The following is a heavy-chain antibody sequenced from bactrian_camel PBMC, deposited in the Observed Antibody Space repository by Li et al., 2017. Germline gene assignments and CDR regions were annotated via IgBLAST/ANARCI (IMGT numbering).Heavy chain of an antibody. Sequence: HVQLVESGGGSVRAGGSLTVSCKASGLQYEYDWWMFSWFRQAPGKEREGVTSIDRGSGSTYYDDSVKGRFTISQDNAKNTVFLQMNSLLPEDTAVYYCAGSWDVSAKWALESMTRPDFGYWGQGTQVTVS. CDR3: AGSWDVSAKWALESMTRPDFGY. J-gene: IGHJ6*01. CDR1: GLQYEYDW. V-gene: IGHV3S1*01. D-gene: IGHD2*01. CDR2: IDRGSGST.